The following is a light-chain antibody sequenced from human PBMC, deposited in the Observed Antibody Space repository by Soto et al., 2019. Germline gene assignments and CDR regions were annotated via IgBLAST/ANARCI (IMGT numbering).Light chain of an antibody. V-gene: IGKV1-6*01. CDR1: QSISSY. Sequence: IQMTQSPSSLSASVGDRVTITCRASQSISSYLNWYQQKPGKAPKLLIYKASSLESGVPSRFSGSGSGTEFTLTISSLQPEDFATYYCLQDYNYPWTFGQGTKVDIK. CDR2: KAS. CDR3: LQDYNYPWT. J-gene: IGKJ1*01.